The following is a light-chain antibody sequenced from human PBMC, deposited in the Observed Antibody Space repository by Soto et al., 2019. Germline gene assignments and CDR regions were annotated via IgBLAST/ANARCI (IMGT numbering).Light chain of an antibody. CDR2: GVS. CDR1: QGISSW. V-gene: IGKV3-20*01. Sequence: TQSPSSLSASVGDRVTITCRASQGISSWLAWYQQKPGQPPRLLISGVSVRASGVPVRISGSGSGTDFTLTISRLEPEDFALYYCQQYGGSPITFGLGTRLEIK. CDR3: QQYGGSPIT. J-gene: IGKJ5*01.